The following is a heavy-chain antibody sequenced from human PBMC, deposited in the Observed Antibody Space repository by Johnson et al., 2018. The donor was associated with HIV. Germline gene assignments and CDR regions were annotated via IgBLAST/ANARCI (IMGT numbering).Heavy chain of an antibody. CDR2: ISYDGSTK. CDR1: VFTFSSYA. CDR3: AKGGPYYGDYRSDAFDI. D-gene: IGHD4-17*01. J-gene: IGHJ3*02. V-gene: IGHV3-30-3*01. Sequence: QLVESGGGVVQPGRSLRLSCAASVFTFSSYAMHWVRQAPGKGLEWVAVISYDGSTKYYADSVKCRFTISRDTSNNTLFLQITSLRAEDTAVYYCAKGGPYYGDYRSDAFDICGQGTMVTVSS.